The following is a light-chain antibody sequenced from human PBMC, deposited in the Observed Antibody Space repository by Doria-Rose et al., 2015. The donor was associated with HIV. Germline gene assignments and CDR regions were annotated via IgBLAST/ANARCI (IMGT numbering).Light chain of an antibody. Sequence: TQSPESLGMSLGERATLNCKSNQSLLYTSKNYLAWYQQKPGQPPKLLIYWASTQQSGVPARFSGSGSGTDFTLTISSLEAEDVAVYYCQQYYDTPSFGPGTTVDI. CDR1: QSLLYTSKNY. CDR2: WAS. CDR3: QQYYDTPS. V-gene: IGKV4-1*01. J-gene: IGKJ3*01.